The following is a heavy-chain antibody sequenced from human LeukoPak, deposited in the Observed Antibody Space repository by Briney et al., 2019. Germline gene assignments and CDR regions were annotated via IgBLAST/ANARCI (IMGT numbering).Heavy chain of an antibody. CDR3: ARGYCSGGSCYEGVDY. CDR2: IKSDGST. V-gene: IGHV3-74*01. J-gene: IGHJ4*02. CDR1: GFTFSSYW. D-gene: IGHD2-15*01. Sequence: GGSLRLSCAASGFTFSSYWMHWVRQTPGKGLMWVARIKSDGSTIYADSVKGRFTISRDNAKNTLYLQMNSLRAEDTAVYYCARGYCSGGSCYEGVDYWGQGTLVTVSS.